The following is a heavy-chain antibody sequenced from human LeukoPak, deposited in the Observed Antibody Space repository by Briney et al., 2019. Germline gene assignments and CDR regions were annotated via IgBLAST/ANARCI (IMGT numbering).Heavy chain of an antibody. J-gene: IGHJ4*02. CDR3: AKIPRRGWGLLSLGCYFDY. Sequence: GGSLSLSCLASGFTVSSNYMTWVRQAPGMGLEWVSAISGRGDTTYYADSVKGRFTISSHNSNNTLFLQMNSLRAEDTAVYYCAKIPRRGWGLLSLGCYFDYWGPGTLVTVSS. CDR1: GFTVSSNY. CDR2: ISGRGDTT. V-gene: IGHV3-23*01. D-gene: IGHD1-26*01.